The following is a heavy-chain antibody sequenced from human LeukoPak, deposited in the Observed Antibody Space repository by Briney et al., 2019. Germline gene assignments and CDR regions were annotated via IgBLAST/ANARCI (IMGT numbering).Heavy chain of an antibody. Sequence: GGSLRLSCAASGFTFSSYWMSWVRQAPGKGLEWVANIKQDGSEKYYVDSVKGRFTISRDNAKNSLYLQMNSLRAEDTAVYYCAKDLSRVYCSGGSCYSGRYFVDIWGQGTMVTVSS. CDR3: AKDLSRVYCSGGSCYSGRYFVDI. V-gene: IGHV3-7*01. D-gene: IGHD2-15*01. CDR1: GFTFSSYW. CDR2: IKQDGSEK. J-gene: IGHJ3*02.